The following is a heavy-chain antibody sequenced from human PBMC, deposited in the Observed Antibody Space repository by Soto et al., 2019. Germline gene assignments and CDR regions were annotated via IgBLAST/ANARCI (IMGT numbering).Heavy chain of an antibody. CDR3: ARLGDIYDSRGYYRPDY. CDR2: IYYSGST. D-gene: IGHD3-22*01. CDR1: GGSISSGDYC. V-gene: IGHV4-31*03. Sequence: PSETLSLTCTLSGGSISSGDYCLSWIRQHPGKGLEWIGYIYYSGSTYYNPSLKSRVTISVDTSKNQFSLKLSSVTAADTAVYYCARLGDIYDSRGYYRPDYWGQGTLVTVSS. J-gene: IGHJ4*02.